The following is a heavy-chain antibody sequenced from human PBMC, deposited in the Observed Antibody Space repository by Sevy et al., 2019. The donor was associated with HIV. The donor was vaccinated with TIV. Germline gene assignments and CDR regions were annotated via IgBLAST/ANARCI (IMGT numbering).Heavy chain of an antibody. CDR2: INHSGST. V-gene: IGHV4-34*01. CDR3: ARGPGYCSSTSCSNDAFDI. J-gene: IGHJ3*02. CDR1: GGSFSGYY. Sequence: SETLSLTCAVYGGSFSGYYWSWIRQPPGKGLEWIGEINHSGSTNYNPSLKSRVTISVDTSKNQFSLKLSSVTAADTAVYYCARGPGYCSSTSCSNDAFDIRGQGTMVSVSS. D-gene: IGHD2-2*01.